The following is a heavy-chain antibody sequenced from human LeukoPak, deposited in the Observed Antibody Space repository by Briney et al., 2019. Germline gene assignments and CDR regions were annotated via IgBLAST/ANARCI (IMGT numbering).Heavy chain of an antibody. V-gene: IGHV3-48*01. CDR2: ISTSSRTI. J-gene: IGHJ3*01. CDR3: AREGPNEKDAFDL. Sequence: GGSLRLSCAASGFTFSSYCMDWVRQAPGKGLKWVSYISTSSRTIYYADSVKGRFTISRDNAKNSLYLQVNSLRAEDTAVYYCAREGPNEKDAFDLWGQGTVVTVSS. CDR1: GFTFSSYC. D-gene: IGHD2-8*01.